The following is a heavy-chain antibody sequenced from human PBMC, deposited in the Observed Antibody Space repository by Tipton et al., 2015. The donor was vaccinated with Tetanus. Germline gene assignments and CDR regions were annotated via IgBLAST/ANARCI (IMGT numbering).Heavy chain of an antibody. D-gene: IGHD1-26*01. CDR2: IYYSGST. CDR3: ARDQARGARGWNYFDY. J-gene: IGHJ4*02. Sequence: LRLSCTVSGGSISSGGYYWSWSRQHPGKGLEWIGDIYYSGSTYYNPSLKSRVTISVDTSKNQFSLKLNSVTAADPAVYYCARDQARGARGWNYFDYWGQGTLVTVSS. V-gene: IGHV4-31*02. CDR1: GGSISSGGYY.